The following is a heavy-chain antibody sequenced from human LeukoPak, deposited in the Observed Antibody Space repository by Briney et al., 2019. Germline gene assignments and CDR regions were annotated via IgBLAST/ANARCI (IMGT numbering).Heavy chain of an antibody. CDR3: GRGFSGYGTDNWLDP. Sequence: GESLKISCKGSGYTFTRYWIGWVRQMPGKGLEWMGIIYPGDSGTRYNPSFQGQVTISADKSISTAYLQWSSLRASDTAMYYCGRGFSGYGTDNWLDPWGQGTLVTVSS. CDR2: IYPGDSGT. CDR1: GYTFTRYW. V-gene: IGHV5-51*01. J-gene: IGHJ5*02. D-gene: IGHD5-12*01.